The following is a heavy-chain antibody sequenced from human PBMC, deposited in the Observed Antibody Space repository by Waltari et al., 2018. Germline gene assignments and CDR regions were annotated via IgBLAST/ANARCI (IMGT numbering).Heavy chain of an antibody. Sequence: QVQLQESGPGLVKPSQTLSLTCTVSAGSISSGSYYRSWIRQPAGKGLGWIGYLYPSGRTNSTPTLRSRVTISVETSKNRFSLKLSSVTAADTAVYYCAIGKGYGLPNDYWGQGTLVTVSS. CDR2: LYPSGRT. CDR3: AIGKGYGLPNDY. V-gene: IGHV4-61*09. CDR1: AGSISSGSYY. J-gene: IGHJ4*02. D-gene: IGHD5-12*01.